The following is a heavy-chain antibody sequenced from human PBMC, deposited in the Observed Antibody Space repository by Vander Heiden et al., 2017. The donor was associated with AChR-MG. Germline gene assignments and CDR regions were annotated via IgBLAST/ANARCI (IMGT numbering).Heavy chain of an antibody. V-gene: IGHV3-30-3*01. D-gene: IGHD3-22*01. CDR1: GVTFSSYA. CDR3: ARDGDSSGYYYAWYFDL. Sequence: QVQLVESGGGVVKPGGSRSLSCAASGVTFSSYAMHWVRQAPGKGLEWVAVISYDGSNKYYADSVKGRFTISRDNSKNTLYLQMNSLRAEDTAVYYCARDGDSSGYYYAWYFDLWGRGTLVTVSS. J-gene: IGHJ2*01. CDR2: ISYDGSNK.